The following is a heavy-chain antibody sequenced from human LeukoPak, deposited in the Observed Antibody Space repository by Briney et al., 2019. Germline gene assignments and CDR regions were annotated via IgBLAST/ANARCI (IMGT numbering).Heavy chain of an antibody. Sequence: GGSLRLSCAASGFTFSSYSMNWVRQAPGKGLEWVSYISSSSSTIYYADSVKGRFTISRDNSKNTLYLQMNSLRAEDTAVYYCAKDEVALNPGAPFFDWLSHFDYWGQGTLVTVSS. CDR1: GFTFSSYS. D-gene: IGHD3-9*01. CDR3: AKDEVALNPGAPFFDWLSHFDY. CDR2: ISSSSSTI. V-gene: IGHV3-48*01. J-gene: IGHJ4*02.